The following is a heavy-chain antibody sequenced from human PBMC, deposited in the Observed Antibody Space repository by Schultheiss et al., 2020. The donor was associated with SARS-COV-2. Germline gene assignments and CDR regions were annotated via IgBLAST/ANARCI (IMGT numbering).Heavy chain of an antibody. V-gene: IGHV4-59*10. D-gene: IGHD3-22*01. Sequence: SQTLSLTCAVYGGSFSGYYWSWIRQPAGKGLEWIGRIYTSGSTNYNPSLKSRVTISVDTSKNQFSLKLSSVTAADTAVYYCARGFHYYDSSGFDYWGQGTLVTVSS. CDR2: IYTSGST. CDR3: ARGFHYYDSSGFDY. CDR1: GGSFSGYY. J-gene: IGHJ4*02.